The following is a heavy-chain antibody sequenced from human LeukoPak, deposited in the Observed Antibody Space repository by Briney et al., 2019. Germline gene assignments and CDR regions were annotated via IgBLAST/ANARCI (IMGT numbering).Heavy chain of an antibody. CDR1: GYTFAGYY. Sequence: AAVKVSCKASGYTFAGYYLHWVRQAPGQGPEWMGRINPNSGGTNYAQKFQGRVTMTRGTSINTAYMELSRLRSDDTAVYYCARETKLEWLLIFDYRGQGTLVTVSS. V-gene: IGHV1-2*06. J-gene: IGHJ4*02. CDR2: INPNSGGT. CDR3: ARETKLEWLLIFDY. D-gene: IGHD3-3*01.